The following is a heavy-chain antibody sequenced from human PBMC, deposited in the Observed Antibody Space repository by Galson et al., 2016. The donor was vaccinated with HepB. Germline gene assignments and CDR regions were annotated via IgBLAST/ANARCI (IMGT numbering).Heavy chain of an antibody. V-gene: IGHV3-33*01. D-gene: IGHD3-16*01. CDR2: IGHDGTYK. CDR1: GFAFNVFG. J-gene: IGHJ4*02. CDR3: ARDLNYGASADY. Sequence: SLRLSCAASGFAFNVFGMHWVRQAPGKGLEWVALIGHDGTYKKYADTVKGRFTVSRDNFPNTLYLQMNSLRAEDTAVYYCARDLNYGASADYWGQGTLVTVSS.